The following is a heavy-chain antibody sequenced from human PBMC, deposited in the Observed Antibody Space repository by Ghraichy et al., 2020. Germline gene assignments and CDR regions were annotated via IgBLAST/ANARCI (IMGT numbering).Heavy chain of an antibody. CDR3: ARATIGDGLDV. CDR2: INHGGST. D-gene: IGHD3-16*01. Sequence: ETLSLTCAVYGGSFSDYYWTWIRQPPGKGLEWIGEINHGGSTHYNPSLKSRVTISLHTSKNQFSLKLSSVTAADTALYYCARATIGDGLDVWGQGTTVTVSS. CDR1: GGSFSDYY. J-gene: IGHJ6*02. V-gene: IGHV4-34*01.